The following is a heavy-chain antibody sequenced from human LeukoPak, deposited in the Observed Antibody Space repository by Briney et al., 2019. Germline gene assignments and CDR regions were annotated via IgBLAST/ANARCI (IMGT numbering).Heavy chain of an antibody. Sequence: GGSLRLSCAASGFTFTTYGLHWVRQAPSKELEWVAAIASNGGSQYYADSVKGRFTISRDNSKNTLFLQMNSLRPDDTAVYYCAKRGHYSLNWYHYFDYWGQGTLVTVSS. D-gene: IGHD6-13*01. CDR3: AKRGHYSLNWYHYFDY. V-gene: IGHV3-30*18. J-gene: IGHJ4*02. CDR2: IASNGGSQ. CDR1: GFTFTTYG.